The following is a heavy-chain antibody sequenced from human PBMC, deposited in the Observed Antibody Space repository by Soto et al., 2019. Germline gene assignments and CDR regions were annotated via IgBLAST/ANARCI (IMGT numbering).Heavy chain of an antibody. CDR3: ARFLPAAMGLAFDY. J-gene: IGHJ4*02. Sequence: PSETLSLTCTVSGGSISSYYWSWIRQPPGKGLEWIGEINHSGSTNYNPSLKSRVTISVDTSKNQFSLKLSSMTAADTAVYYCARFLPAAMGLAFDYWGQGTQVTVSS. CDR2: INHSGST. V-gene: IGHV4-34*01. D-gene: IGHD2-2*01. CDR1: GGSISSYY.